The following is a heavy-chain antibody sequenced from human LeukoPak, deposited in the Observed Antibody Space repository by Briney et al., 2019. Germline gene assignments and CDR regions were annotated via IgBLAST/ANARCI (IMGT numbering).Heavy chain of an antibody. CDR1: GFAVSSNY. CDR3: VSFYETY. Sequence: GGSLRLSCAASGFAVSSNYMSWVRQAPGKGLEWVSVIYSGGSTYYADSVKGRFTISKDNAKYTVYLQMNSLRAEDTAVYYCVSFYETYWGRGTLVTVSS. V-gene: IGHV3-53*01. CDR2: IYSGGST. D-gene: IGHD2/OR15-2a*01. J-gene: IGHJ4*02.